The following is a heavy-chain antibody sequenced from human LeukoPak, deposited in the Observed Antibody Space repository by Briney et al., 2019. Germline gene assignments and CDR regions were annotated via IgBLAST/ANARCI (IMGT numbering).Heavy chain of an antibody. CDR2: IYTSGST. J-gene: IGHJ5*02. Sequence: SETLSLTCTVSGGSISSYYWSWIRQPAGKGLEWIGRIYTSGSTNYNPSLKSRVTMSVDTSKNQFSLKLSSVTAADTAVYYCARGVRVVVPAAVGWFDPWGQGTLVTVSS. V-gene: IGHV4-4*07. D-gene: IGHD2-2*01. CDR3: ARGVRVVVPAAVGWFDP. CDR1: GGSISSYY.